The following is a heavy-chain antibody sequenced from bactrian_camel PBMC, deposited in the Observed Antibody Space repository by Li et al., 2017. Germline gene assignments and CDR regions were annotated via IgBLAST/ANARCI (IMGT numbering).Heavy chain of an antibody. J-gene: IGHJ4*01. CDR2: IVTGGGTT. Sequence: VQLVESGGGSVRAGGSLRLSCAASRDSVGSYCMGWFRQAPGKEREGVAAIVTGGGTTFYAGSVKGRFTISLDNVKNTLDLQMNSLKPEDTAMYYCAAGRTIAHCGLGRIAYTYRGQGTQVTVS. CDR1: RDSVGSYC. D-gene: IGHD1*01. CDR3: AAGRTIAHCGLGRIAYTY. V-gene: IGHV3S31*01.